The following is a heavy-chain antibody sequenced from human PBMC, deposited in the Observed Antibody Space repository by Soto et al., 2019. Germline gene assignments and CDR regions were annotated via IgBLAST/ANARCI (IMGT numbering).Heavy chain of an antibody. Sequence: LETLSLTCAVYGGSFIGYYWSWIRQPPGKGLEWIGEINHSGSTNYNPSLKSRVTISVDTSKNQFSLKLSSVTAADTAVYYCARGGITRVSWFDPWGQGTLVTVSS. CDR3: ARGGITRVSWFDP. V-gene: IGHV4-34*01. J-gene: IGHJ5*02. D-gene: IGHD3-10*01. CDR2: INHSGST. CDR1: GGSFIGYY.